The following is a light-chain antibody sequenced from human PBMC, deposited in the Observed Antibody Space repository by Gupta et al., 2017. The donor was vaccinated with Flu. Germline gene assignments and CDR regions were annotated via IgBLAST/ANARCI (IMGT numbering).Light chain of an antibody. J-gene: IGLJ1*01. CDR3: CSDAGGVTWV. CDR2: DVN. CDR1: SSDFSAYDR. V-gene: IGLV2-11*01. Sequence: QSSPPQPRSVSGSPGPSVTISCTGSSSDFSAYDRVSWYQQRPGKAPTLLVYDVNKWPSGVPARFSGSKTGNTASLTISGRQDAEEDDYYCCSDAGGVTWVFGTGTEVTVL.